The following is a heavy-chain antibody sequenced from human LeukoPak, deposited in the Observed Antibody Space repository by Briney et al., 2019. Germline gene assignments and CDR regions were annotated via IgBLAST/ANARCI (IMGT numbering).Heavy chain of an antibody. CDR3: VSFYETY. CDR1: GFTFSFNS. CDR2: INGDGSWT. V-gene: IGHV3-74*01. Sequence: PGGSLRLSCAASGFTFSFNSMHWVRQGPGKGLVRVSHINGDGSWTSYADSVKGRFTISKDNAKNTVYLQMNNLRAEDTAVYYCVSFYETYWGRGTLVTVSS. D-gene: IGHD2-2*01. J-gene: IGHJ4*02.